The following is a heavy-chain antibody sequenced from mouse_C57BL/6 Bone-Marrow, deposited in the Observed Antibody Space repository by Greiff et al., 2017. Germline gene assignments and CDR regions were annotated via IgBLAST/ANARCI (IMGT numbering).Heavy chain of an antibody. CDR3: ARGAITTVVPDY. V-gene: IGHV5-17*01. D-gene: IGHD1-1*01. CDR2: ISSGSSTI. Sequence: EVNLVESGGGLVKPGGSLKLSCAASGFTFSDYGMHWVRQAPEKGLEWVAYISSGSSTIYYADTVKGRFTISRDNAKNTLFLQMTSLRSEDTAMYYCARGAITTVVPDYWGQGTTLTVSS. J-gene: IGHJ2*01. CDR1: GFTFSDYG.